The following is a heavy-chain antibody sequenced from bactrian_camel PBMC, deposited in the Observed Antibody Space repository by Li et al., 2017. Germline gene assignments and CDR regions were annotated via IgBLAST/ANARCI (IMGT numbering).Heavy chain of an antibody. Sequence: VQLVESGGGSVQIGGSLTLACAASRGFDDADAEWGWFRQAPGAQCEMVASISPDGKEYYSDSVKGRFTISQDNAKNTVYLQMNSLKPEDTAMYYCAARGPYCYTKLSVRDFTYWGQGTQVTVS. D-gene: IGHD2*01. J-gene: IGHJ6*01. CDR1: RGFDDADAE. CDR2: ISPDGKE. CDR3: AARGPYCYTKLSVRDFTY. V-gene: IGHV3S53*01.